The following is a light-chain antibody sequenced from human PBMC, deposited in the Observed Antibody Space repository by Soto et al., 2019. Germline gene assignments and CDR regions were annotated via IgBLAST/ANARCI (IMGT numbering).Light chain of an antibody. CDR3: QQYYGGPIT. J-gene: IGKJ5*01. CDR1: QSVLSSSNNKNF. V-gene: IGKV4-1*01. Sequence: DIVLTQSPDSLAVSLGERATINCKSSQSVLSSSNNKNFLAWFQQKPGQSPKLLIYWASTRESGVPDRFGGSGSGTDFTLTISSVQAEDVAVYYCQQYYGGPITFGQGTRLEIK. CDR2: WAS.